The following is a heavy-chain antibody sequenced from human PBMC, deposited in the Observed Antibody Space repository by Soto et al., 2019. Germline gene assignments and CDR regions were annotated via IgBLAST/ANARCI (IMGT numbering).Heavy chain of an antibody. Sequence: KTSETLSLTCTVSGGSVSSVGYYWSWIRQHPGKGLEWVGFISYAGSPYYNPSLRSRVTISLDTSKNLFSLKLSSVTAADTAVYYCARAFEYGGNSRPFASWGQGTLVTVSS. CDR2: ISYAGSP. J-gene: IGHJ4*02. CDR3: ARAFEYGGNSRPFAS. D-gene: IGHD2-21*01. V-gene: IGHV4-31*03. CDR1: GGSVSSVGYY.